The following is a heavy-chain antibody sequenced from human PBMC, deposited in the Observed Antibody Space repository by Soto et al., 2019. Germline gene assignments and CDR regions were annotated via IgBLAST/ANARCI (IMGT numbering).Heavy chain of an antibody. D-gene: IGHD6-13*01. CDR3: ARGLAAAGRGVFFDY. CDR1: GGSFSGYY. J-gene: IGHJ4*02. V-gene: IGHV4-34*01. Sequence: SETLSLTCAVYGGSFSGYYWSWIRQPPGKGLEWIGEINHSGSANYNPSLKSRVTISVDTSKNQFSLKLSSVTAADTAVYYCARGLAAAGRGVFFDYWGQGTLVTVSS. CDR2: INHSGSA.